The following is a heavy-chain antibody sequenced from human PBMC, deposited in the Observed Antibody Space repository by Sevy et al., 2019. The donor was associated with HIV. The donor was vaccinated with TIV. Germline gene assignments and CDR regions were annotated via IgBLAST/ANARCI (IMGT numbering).Heavy chain of an antibody. CDR2: ISSSGSTI. J-gene: IGHJ6*02. Sequence: GESLKISCAASGFTFSDYYMSWIRQAPGKGLVCVSYISSSGSTIYYADSVKGRFTISRDNAKNSLYLQMNSLRAEDTAVYYCARDSSPPYYDFWSGHRYYYYGMDVWGQGTTVTVSS. V-gene: IGHV3-11*04. CDR3: ARDSSPPYYDFWSGHRYYYYGMDV. D-gene: IGHD3-3*01. CDR1: GFTFSDYY.